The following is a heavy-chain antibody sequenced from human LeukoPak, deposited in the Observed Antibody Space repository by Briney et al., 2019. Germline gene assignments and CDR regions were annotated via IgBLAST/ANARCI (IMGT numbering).Heavy chain of an antibody. V-gene: IGHV3-15*07. J-gene: IGHJ4*02. CDR2: IKRKTDGGTT. Sequence: GGSLRLSCAASGFTFNDAWMNWVRQAPGKGLEWVGRIKRKTDGGTTDYAAPVKGRFTISRDDSKNTLYLQMNGLKTEDTAVYYCTTGNWGPHWGQGTLVTVSS. CDR1: GFTFNDAW. CDR3: TTGNWGPH. D-gene: IGHD7-27*01.